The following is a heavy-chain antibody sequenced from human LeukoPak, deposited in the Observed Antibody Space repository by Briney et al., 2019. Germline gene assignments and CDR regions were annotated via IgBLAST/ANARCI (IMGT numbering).Heavy chain of an antibody. J-gene: IGHJ4*02. CDR1: GVTFSIYG. Sequence: GGSLRLSCAVSGVTFSIYGMHWVRQAPGKGLEWVAFIRDDGSNKYYADSVKGRFTISRDNSKNTLYLQMNSLRAEDTAVYYCAKDRPYCSGGSCYSGRIDYWGQGTLVTVSS. D-gene: IGHD2-15*01. CDR2: IRDDGSNK. CDR3: AKDRPYCSGGSCYSGRIDY. V-gene: IGHV3-30*02.